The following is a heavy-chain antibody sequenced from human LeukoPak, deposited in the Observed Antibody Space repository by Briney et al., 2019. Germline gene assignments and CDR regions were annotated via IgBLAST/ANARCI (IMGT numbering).Heavy chain of an antibody. CDR3: ARGFSVRGVMDY. CDR1: GGTFSSYA. D-gene: IGHD3-10*01. V-gene: IGHV1-69*05. J-gene: IGHJ4*02. CDR2: IIPIFGTA. Sequence: SVKVSYKASGGTFSSYAISWVRQAPGQGLEWMGGIIPIFGTANYAQKFQGRVTITTDESTSTAYMELSSLRSEDTAVYYCARGFSVRGVMDYWGQGTLVTVSS.